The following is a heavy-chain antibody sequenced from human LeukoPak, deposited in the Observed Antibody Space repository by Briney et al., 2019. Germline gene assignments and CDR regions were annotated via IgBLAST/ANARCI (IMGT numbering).Heavy chain of an antibody. J-gene: IGHJ5*02. D-gene: IGHD3-10*01. CDR2: IYTSGST. CDR3: ARALDGSGPRWFDP. V-gene: IGHV4-61*02. CDR1: GGSISSGSYY. Sequence: SETLSLTCTVSGGSISSGSYYWSWIRQPAGKRLEWIGRIYTSGSTNYNPSLKSRVTISVDTSKNQFSLKLSSVTAADTAVYYCARALDGSGPRWFDPWGQGTLVTVSS.